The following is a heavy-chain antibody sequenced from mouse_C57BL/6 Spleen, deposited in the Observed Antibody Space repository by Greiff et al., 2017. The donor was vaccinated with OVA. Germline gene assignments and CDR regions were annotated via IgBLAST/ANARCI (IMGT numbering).Heavy chain of an antibody. D-gene: IGHD1-1*01. CDR1: GYTFTSYW. CDR2: IDPSDSYT. CDR3: ARRTTVVAHWYCDV. J-gene: IGHJ1*03. Sequence: QVQLQQPGAELVMPGASVKLSCKASGYTFTSYWMHWVKQRPGQGLEWIGEIDPSDSYTNYNQKFKGKSTLTVDKSSSTAYMQLSSLTSEDSAVYYCARRTTVVAHWYCDVWGTGTTVTVSS. V-gene: IGHV1-69*01.